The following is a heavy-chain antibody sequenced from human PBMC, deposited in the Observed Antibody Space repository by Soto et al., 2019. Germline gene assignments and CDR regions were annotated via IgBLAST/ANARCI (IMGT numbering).Heavy chain of an antibody. CDR1: GGSISSSSYY. Sequence: SETLSLTCTVSGGSISSSSYYWGWIRQPPGKGLEWIGSIYYSGSTYYNPSLKSRVTISVDTSKNQFSLKLSSVTAADTAVYYCARQWGSGYYLGEAYYYYGMDVWGQGTTVTVSS. CDR2: IYYSGST. D-gene: IGHD3-22*01. J-gene: IGHJ6*02. CDR3: ARQWGSGYYLGEAYYYYGMDV. V-gene: IGHV4-39*01.